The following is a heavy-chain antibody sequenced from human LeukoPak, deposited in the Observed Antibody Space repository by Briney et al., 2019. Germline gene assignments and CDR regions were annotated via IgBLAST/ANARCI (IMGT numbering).Heavy chain of an antibody. Sequence: PSETLSLTCTVSGGSISSYYWSWLRQSPGKGLEWIGHIHDSGSTTYNPSLKSRVTISVDTSKNQFSLKLSSVTAADTAVYYCARDGYSSGWYDYWGQGTLVTVSS. CDR2: IHDSGST. J-gene: IGHJ4*02. D-gene: IGHD6-19*01. CDR3: ARDGYSSGWYDY. CDR1: GGSISSYY. V-gene: IGHV4-59*01.